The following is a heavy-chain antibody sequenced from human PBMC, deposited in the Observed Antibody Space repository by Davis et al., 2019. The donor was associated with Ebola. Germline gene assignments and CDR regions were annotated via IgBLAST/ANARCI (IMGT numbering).Heavy chain of an antibody. J-gene: IGHJ6*04. CDR2: ISWNSVSL. D-gene: IGHD1-1*01. CDR3: AKDITALEDLYYNGMDV. V-gene: IGHV3-9*01. CDR1: GFTFDDYA. Sequence: SLKISCAASGFTFDDYAMHWVRQAPGKGLEWVSGISWNSVSLGYADSVKGRFTISRDNAKNSLYLQMNSLRAEDTALYYCAKDITALEDLYYNGMDVWGKGTTVTVSS.